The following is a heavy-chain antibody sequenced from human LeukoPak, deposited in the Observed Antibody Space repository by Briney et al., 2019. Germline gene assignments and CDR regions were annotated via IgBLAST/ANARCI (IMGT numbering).Heavy chain of an antibody. CDR2: INPSGGST. D-gene: IGHD5-18*01. CDR3: ARDRGIQLWLPNLSLDY. V-gene: IGHV1-46*01. J-gene: IGHJ4*02. Sequence: ASVKVSCKASGYTFTSYYMHWVRQAPGQGLEWMGIINPSGGSTSYAQKFQGRVTMTRDTSASTVYMELSSLRSEDTAVDYCARDRGIQLWLPNLSLDYWGQGTLVTVSS. CDR1: GYTFTSYY.